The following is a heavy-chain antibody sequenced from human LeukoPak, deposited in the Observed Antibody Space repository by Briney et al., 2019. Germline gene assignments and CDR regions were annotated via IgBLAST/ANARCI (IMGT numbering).Heavy chain of an antibody. D-gene: IGHD6-13*01. CDR3: ARDHSSSWYLVGRNFDY. J-gene: IGHJ4*02. Sequence: PGGPLRHSCAACGFNFSSYSMNWVRQAPARGLEWVSYISSSSSTIYYADSVKGRFTISRDNAKNSLYLQMNSLRDEDTAVYYCARDHSSSWYLVGRNFDYWGQGTLVTVSS. CDR1: GFNFSSYS. V-gene: IGHV3-48*02. CDR2: ISSSSSTI.